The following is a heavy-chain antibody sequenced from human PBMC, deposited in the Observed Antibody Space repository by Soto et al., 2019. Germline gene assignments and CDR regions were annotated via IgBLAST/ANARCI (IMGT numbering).Heavy chain of an antibody. Sequence: SETLSLTCTVSGGSISSYYWSWIRQPPGKGQKRIGYINYSGSTNYNPSLKSLVTISIDTSKSQFYLKLTSVTAADSALYYCATRFYSSGVLFDYWGPGTQVTVS. J-gene: IGHJ4*02. CDR2: INYSGST. V-gene: IGHV4-59*01. D-gene: IGHD3-10*01. CDR3: ATRFYSSGVLFDY. CDR1: GGSISSYY.